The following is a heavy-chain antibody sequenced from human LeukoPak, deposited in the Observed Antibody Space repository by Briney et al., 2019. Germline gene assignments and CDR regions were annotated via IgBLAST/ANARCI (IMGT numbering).Heavy chain of an antibody. D-gene: IGHD5-12*01. CDR3: ARVEGNIVTTTEGYFDY. J-gene: IGHJ4*02. Sequence: GGSLRLSCAGSGFPFSIYGMNWVRQAPGKGLEWVSFISTSSICIYNTDSVKGRFTISRDNAKNSLYLQMNSLRAEDTAVYYCARVEGNIVTTTEGYFDYWGQGTLVTVSS. CDR1: GFPFSIYG. CDR2: ISTSSICI. V-gene: IGHV3-21*01.